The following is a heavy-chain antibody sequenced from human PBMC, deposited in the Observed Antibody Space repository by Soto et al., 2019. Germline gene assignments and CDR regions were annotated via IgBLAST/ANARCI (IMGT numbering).Heavy chain of an antibody. CDR2: ISYDGSNK. J-gene: IGHJ4*02. V-gene: IGHV3-30-3*01. CDR3: ARVMKVAATDY. Sequence: GGSLRLSCAASGFTFSSYAMHWVRQAPGKGLEWVAVISYDGSNKYYADSVKGRFTISRDNSKNTLYLQMNSLRAEDTAVYYCARVMKVAATDYWGQGTLVTV. D-gene: IGHD2-15*01. CDR1: GFTFSSYA.